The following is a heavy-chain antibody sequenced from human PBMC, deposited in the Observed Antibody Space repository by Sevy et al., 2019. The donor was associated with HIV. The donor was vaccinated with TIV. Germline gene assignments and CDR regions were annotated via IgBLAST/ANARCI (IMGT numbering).Heavy chain of an antibody. CDR3: ARVLGDIVVVVAAPRNWFDP. V-gene: IGHV1-18*01. J-gene: IGHJ5*02. Sequence: ASVKGSCKASGYTFTSYGISWVRQAPGQGLEWMGWISAYNGNTNYAQKLQGRVTMTTDTSTSTAYMELRSLRSDDTAVYYCARVLGDIVVVVAAPRNWFDPWGQGTLVTVSS. CDR2: ISAYNGNT. D-gene: IGHD2-15*01. CDR1: GYTFTSYG.